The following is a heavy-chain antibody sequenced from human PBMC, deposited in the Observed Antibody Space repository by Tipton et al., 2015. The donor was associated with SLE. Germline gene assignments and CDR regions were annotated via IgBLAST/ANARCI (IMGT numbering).Heavy chain of an antibody. J-gene: IGHJ4*02. CDR1: GGSFSGYY. Sequence: TLSLTCAVYGGSFSGYYWSWIRQPPGKGLEWIGEINHSGSTNYNPSLKSRVTISVDTSKNQFSLKLSSVTAADTALYFCASGRDDPHQIREEKVDYWGRGVLVTVSS. D-gene: IGHD5-24*01. V-gene: IGHV4-34*01. CDR2: INHSGST. CDR3: ASGRDDPHQIREEKVDY.